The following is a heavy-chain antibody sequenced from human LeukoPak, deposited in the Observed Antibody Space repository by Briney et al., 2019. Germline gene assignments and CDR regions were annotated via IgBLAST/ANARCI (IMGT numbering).Heavy chain of an antibody. CDR1: GGSISIYY. Sequence: SETLSLTCTVSGGSISIYYWSWIRQPAGKGLEWIGRLYTSGSTYSNPSLKSRVTMSVDTSRNQFSLKLSSVTAADTAVYYCARDAIGYCSSTTCHYYFDYWGQGTLVTVSS. V-gene: IGHV4-4*07. J-gene: IGHJ4*02. D-gene: IGHD2-2*01. CDR2: LYTSGST. CDR3: ARDAIGYCSSTTCHYYFDY.